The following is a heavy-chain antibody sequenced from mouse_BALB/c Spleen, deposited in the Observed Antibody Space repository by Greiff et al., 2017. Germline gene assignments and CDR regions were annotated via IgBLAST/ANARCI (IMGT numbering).Heavy chain of an antibody. CDR2: ISSGGST. CDR3: ARGYYGNACAVDG. V-gene: IGHV5-6-5*01. CDR1: GFTFSSYA. D-gene: IGHD2-1*01. Sequence: EVKLVESGGGLVRPGGSLKLSCAASGFTFSSYAMSWVRQTPEKRLEWVASISSGGSTYYPDGVKARFTISRDNARHILYLQMSSLRSEDTAMYYCARGYYGNACAVDGWGAGTSVTVSS. J-gene: IGHJ1*01.